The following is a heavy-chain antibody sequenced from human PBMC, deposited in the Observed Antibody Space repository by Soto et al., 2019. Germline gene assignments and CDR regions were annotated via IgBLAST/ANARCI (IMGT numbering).Heavy chain of an antibody. Sequence: EVRLLESGGGLAQPGGSRRLSCAASGFTFSSSAMNWVRQAPGKGLEWVSSIRVGGGWTFYADSVRGRFTVSRDISRTTLYLQMNSLRAEDTAIYSCAKCSVGAVRTSGWCNWFDPWGQGTLVTVSS. CDR1: GFTFSSSA. J-gene: IGHJ5*02. D-gene: IGHD6-19*01. V-gene: IGHV3-23*01. CDR3: AKCSVGAVRTSGWCNWFDP. CDR2: IRVGGGWT.